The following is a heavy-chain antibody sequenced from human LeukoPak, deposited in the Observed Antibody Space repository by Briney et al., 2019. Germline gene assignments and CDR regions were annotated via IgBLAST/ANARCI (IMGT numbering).Heavy chain of an antibody. J-gene: IGHJ3*02. CDR1: GGSFSGYY. D-gene: IGHD4-23*01. CDR2: INHSGST. V-gene: IGHV4-34*01. Sequence: SETLSLTCAVYGGSFSGYYWSWIRQPPGKGLEWIGEINHSGSTNYNPSLKSRVTISVDTSKNQFSLKLSSVTAVDTAVYYCARLTTVGDAFDIWGQGTMVTVSS. CDR3: ARLTTVGDAFDI.